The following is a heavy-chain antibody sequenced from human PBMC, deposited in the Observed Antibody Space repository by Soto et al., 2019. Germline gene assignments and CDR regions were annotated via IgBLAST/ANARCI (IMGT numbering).Heavy chain of an antibody. CDR3: ASGGPALLRFLEGFVI. Sequence: QVQLVQSGAEVKKPGASVKVSCKSSGYTFTSYAMHWVRQAPGQRLEWMGWINAGNGNTKYSQKFQGRVTITRDTSASTAYMELSSLRSEDTAVYYCASGGPALLRFLEGFVIWGQGTLVTVSS. J-gene: IGHJ4*02. D-gene: IGHD3-3*01. CDR1: GYTFTSYA. CDR2: INAGNGNT. V-gene: IGHV1-3*01.